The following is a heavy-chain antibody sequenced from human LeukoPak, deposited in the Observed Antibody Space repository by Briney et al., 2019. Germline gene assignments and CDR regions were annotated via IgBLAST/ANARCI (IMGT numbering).Heavy chain of an antibody. CDR1: GFIFDDYA. J-gene: IGHJ4*02. Sequence: GGSLRLSCAASGFIFDDYAMHWVRQAPGKGLEWVSYISSSGSTIYYADSVKGRFTISRDNAKNSLYLQTNSLRAEDTAVYYCARDLVTYGYCGGDCSDYWGQGTLVTVSS. CDR2: ISSSGSTI. V-gene: IGHV3-48*03. D-gene: IGHD2-21*01. CDR3: ARDLVTYGYCGGDCSDY.